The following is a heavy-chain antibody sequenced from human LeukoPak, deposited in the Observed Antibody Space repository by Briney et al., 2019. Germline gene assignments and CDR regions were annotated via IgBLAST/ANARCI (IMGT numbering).Heavy chain of an antibody. V-gene: IGHV1-69*05. D-gene: IGHD3-22*01. CDR1: GGTFSSYA. CDR3: ARRAYYYDSSGYHHNWFDP. CDR2: IIPIFGTA. J-gene: IGHJ5*02. Sequence: SVKASCKASGGTFSSYAISWVRQAPGQGLEWMGGIIPIFGTANYAQKFQGRVTITTDESTSTAYMEQSSLRSEDTAVYYCARRAYYYDSSGYHHNWFDPWGQGTLVTVSS.